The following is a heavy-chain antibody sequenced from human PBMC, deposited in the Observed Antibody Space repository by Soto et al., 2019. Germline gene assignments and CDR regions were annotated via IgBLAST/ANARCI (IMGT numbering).Heavy chain of an antibody. CDR1: GYTFTSYD. CDR3: ARGPTFSSGWYVSYYYYGMDV. J-gene: IGHJ6*02. CDR2: MNPNSGNT. V-gene: IGHV1-8*01. D-gene: IGHD6-19*01. Sequence: ASVKVSCKASGYTFTSYDINWVRQATGQGLEWMGWMNPNSGNTGYAQKFQGRVTMTRNTSISTAYMELSSLRSEDTAVYYCARGPTFSSGWYVSYYYYGMDVWGQGTTVTVS.